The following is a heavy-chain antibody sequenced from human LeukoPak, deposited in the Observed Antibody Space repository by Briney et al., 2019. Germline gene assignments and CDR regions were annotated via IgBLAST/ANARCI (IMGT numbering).Heavy chain of an antibody. Sequence: SETLSLTCTVSGYSTSSGYYWGWIRQPPGKGLEWIGSIYHSGSTYYNPSLKSRVTISVDTSKNQFSLKLSSVTAADTAVYYCARDPLNYGSDWFDPWGQGTLVTVSS. J-gene: IGHJ5*02. CDR1: GYSTSSGYY. D-gene: IGHD1-7*01. CDR2: IYHSGST. V-gene: IGHV4-38-2*02. CDR3: ARDPLNYGSDWFDP.